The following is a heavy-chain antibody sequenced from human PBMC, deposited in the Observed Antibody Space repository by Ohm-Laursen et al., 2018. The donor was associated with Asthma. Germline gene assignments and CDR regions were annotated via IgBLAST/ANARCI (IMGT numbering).Heavy chain of an antibody. CDR2: IYYSGST. CDR3: ARENSGLALGL. V-gene: IGHV4-59*01. CDR1: GTSISSYY. Sequence: SETLSLTCTVSGTSISSYYWSWIRQPPGKGLEWIGYIYYSGSTNYNPSLKSRVTISVDTSKNQFSLKLSSVTAADTAVYYCARENSGLALGLWGQGTLVTVSS. D-gene: IGHD3-10*01. J-gene: IGHJ4*02.